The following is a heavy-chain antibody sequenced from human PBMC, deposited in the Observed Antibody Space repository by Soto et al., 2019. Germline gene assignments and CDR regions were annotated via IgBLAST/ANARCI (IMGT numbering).Heavy chain of an antibody. CDR1: GFTFRSYA. V-gene: IGHV3-30-3*01. CDR2: ISYDGSNK. Sequence: GGSLRLSCGASGFTFRSYAMHWVRQTPGKGLEWVAVISYDGSNKHYADSVKGRFSISRDNAKNMLYLQMDSLSSEDTAVYYCVRSMIIVVRLIGLDYWGQGTLVTVST. CDR3: VRSMIIVVRLIGLDY. J-gene: IGHJ4*02. D-gene: IGHD3-22*01.